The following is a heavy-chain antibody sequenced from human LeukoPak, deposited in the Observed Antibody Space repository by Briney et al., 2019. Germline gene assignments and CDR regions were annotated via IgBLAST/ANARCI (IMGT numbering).Heavy chain of an antibody. J-gene: IGHJ4*02. D-gene: IGHD6-19*01. V-gene: IGHV3-48*01. CDR1: GFTFSSYS. Sequence: PGGSLRLSCAASGFTFSSYSMNWVRQAPGKGLEWVSYISSSSSTIYYADSVEGRFTISRDNAKNSLYLQMNSLRAEDTAVYYCARERHSSGWHPAGGQGTLVTVSS. CDR3: ARERHSSGWHPA. CDR2: ISSSSSTI.